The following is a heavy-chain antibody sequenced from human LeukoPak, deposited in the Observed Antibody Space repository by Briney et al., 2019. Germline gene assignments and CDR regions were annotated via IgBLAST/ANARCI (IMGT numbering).Heavy chain of an antibody. CDR2: ISAYNGNT. CDR1: GYAFNTYG. Sequence: ASEKVSCKASGYAFNTYGISWVRQAPGQGLEWMGWISAYNGNTNYAQKLQGRVTMTTDTSTSTAYMELRSLRSDDTAVYYCASRYCSGGSCYSGGFDYWGQGTLVTVSS. CDR3: ASRYCSGGSCYSGGFDY. J-gene: IGHJ4*02. V-gene: IGHV1-18*01. D-gene: IGHD2-15*01.